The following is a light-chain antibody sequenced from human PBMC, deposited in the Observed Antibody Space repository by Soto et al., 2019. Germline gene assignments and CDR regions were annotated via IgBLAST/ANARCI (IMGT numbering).Light chain of an antibody. CDR1: QSISTW. CDR3: QQYDSYWT. CDR2: DAS. V-gene: IGKV1-5*01. J-gene: IGKJ1*01. Sequence: IQMTKSPSTLSATVGDRVTITCRASQSISTWLAWYQQKPGEAPQLLIFDASNLESGVPSRFSGSGSGTEFTLTISSLQPDDFATYYCQQYDSYWTFGHGTMVDI.